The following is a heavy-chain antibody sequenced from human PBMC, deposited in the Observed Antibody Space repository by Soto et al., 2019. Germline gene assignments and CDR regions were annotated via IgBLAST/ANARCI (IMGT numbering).Heavy chain of an antibody. CDR2: IYTSGST. CDR3: ARQTYYYDSSGYYGFDY. D-gene: IGHD3-22*01. Sequence: SLTCTVSGGSISSYYWSWIRQPAGKGLEWIGRIYTSGSTNYNPSLKSRVTMSVDTSKNQFSLKLSSVTAADTAVYYCARQTYYYDSSGYYGFDYWGQGTLVTVSS. J-gene: IGHJ4*02. CDR1: GGSISSYY. V-gene: IGHV4-4*07.